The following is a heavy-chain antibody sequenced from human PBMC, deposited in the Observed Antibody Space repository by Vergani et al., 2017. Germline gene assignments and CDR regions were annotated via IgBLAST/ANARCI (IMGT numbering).Heavy chain of an antibody. Sequence: EVQLVESGGGLVKPGGSLRLSCAASGFTFSSYSTNWVRQAPGTGLEWVSSISSSSSYIYYADSVKGRFTISRDNAKNSLYLQMNSLRAEDTAVYYCARITMVRGVIPTKDYWGQGTLVTVSS. J-gene: IGHJ4*02. D-gene: IGHD3-10*01. CDR3: ARITMVRGVIPTKDY. CDR1: GFTFSSYS. CDR2: ISSSSSYI. V-gene: IGHV3-21*01.